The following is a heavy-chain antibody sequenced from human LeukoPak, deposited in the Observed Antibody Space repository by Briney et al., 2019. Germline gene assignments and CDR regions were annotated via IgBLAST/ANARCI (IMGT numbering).Heavy chain of an antibody. V-gene: IGHV4-34*01. CDR3: ARGLFHLALASFFDY. CDR2: NNHSGST. CDR1: GGSFSGYY. J-gene: IGHJ4*02. Sequence: PSEALSLTCAVYGGSFSGYYWSWIRQPPGKGLEWIGENNHSGSTNYNPSLKSRVTISVDPSKNQFSLKLSSVTAADTAVYYCARGLFHLALASFFDYWGQGTLVTVSS. D-gene: IGHD6-19*01.